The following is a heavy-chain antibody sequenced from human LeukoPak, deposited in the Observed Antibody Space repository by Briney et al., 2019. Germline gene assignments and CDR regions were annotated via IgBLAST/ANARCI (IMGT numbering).Heavy chain of an antibody. CDR1: GITFSGSA. V-gene: IGHV3-73*01. J-gene: IGHJ4*02. Sequence: GGSLRLSCGASGITFSGSAMHWVRQASGKGLEWVGRIRSKANSYATAYATSVKGRFTISRDDSKNTAYLQMNSLKTEDTAVYYCARDRVAAGLCDYWGQGTLVTVSS. CDR3: ARDRVAAGLCDY. CDR2: IRSKANSYAT. D-gene: IGHD6-19*01.